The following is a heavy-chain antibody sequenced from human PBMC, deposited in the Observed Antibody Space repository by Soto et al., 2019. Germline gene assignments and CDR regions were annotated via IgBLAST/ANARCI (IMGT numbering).Heavy chain of an antibody. V-gene: IGHV1-18*01. CDR2: IIADSGNT. CDR3: ARVDYGDSNAFDI. Sequence: SVKRSCKASGFTFTSSALQWVLQALGQRLEWMGWIIADSGNTNYAQKVQGRVTMTTNTSTSTAYMELRSLRSDDTAVYYCARVDYGDSNAFDIWGQGTMVTVSS. D-gene: IGHD4-17*01. CDR1: GFTFTSSA. J-gene: IGHJ3*02.